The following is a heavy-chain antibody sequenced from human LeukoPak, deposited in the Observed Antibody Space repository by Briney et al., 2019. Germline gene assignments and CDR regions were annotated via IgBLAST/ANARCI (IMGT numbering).Heavy chain of an antibody. V-gene: IGHV3-74*01. CDR2: INSDGSST. CDR3: ARDGDSSGYYINFDY. Sequence: GGSLRLSCAASGFTFSRYWMHWVRQAPGKGLVWVSRINSDGSSTSYADYVKGRFTISRDNAKNTLYLQMNSLRAEDTAVYYCARDGDSSGYYINFDYWGQGTLVTVSS. D-gene: IGHD3-22*01. CDR1: GFTFSRYW. J-gene: IGHJ4*02.